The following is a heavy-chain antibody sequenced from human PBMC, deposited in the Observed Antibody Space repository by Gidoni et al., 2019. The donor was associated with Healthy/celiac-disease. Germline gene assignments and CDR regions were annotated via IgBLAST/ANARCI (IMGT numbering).Heavy chain of an antibody. J-gene: IGHJ4*02. CDR1: GGSFSGYY. V-gene: IGHV4-34*01. CDR2: INHSGST. Sequence: QVQLQQWGAGLLKPPETLSLPCPFYGGSFSGYYWSWIRQPPGKGLEWIGEINHSGSTNYNPSLKSRVTISVDTSKNQFSLKLSSVTAADTAVYYCASRRIVGAIVGDYWGQGTLVTVSS. CDR3: ASRRIVGAIVGDY. D-gene: IGHD1-26*01.